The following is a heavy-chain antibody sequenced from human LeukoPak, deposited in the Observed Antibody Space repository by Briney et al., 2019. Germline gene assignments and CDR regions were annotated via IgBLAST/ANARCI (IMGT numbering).Heavy chain of an antibody. V-gene: IGHV4-61*02. D-gene: IGHD2-15*01. CDR2: IFISGGT. CDR1: SGSISSGSYY. CDR3: AREESGYCDGGSCPYYFDY. Sequence: PSETLSLTCTVSSGSISSGSYYWSWIRQPAGKGLEWIGRIFISGGTNYNPSLKSRVTISVDTSKNQFSLKLNSVTAADAAVYYCAREESGYCDGGSCPYYFDYWGQGTLVTVSS. J-gene: IGHJ4*02.